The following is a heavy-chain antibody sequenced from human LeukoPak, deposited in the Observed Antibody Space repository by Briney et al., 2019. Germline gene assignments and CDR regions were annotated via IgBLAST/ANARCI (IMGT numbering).Heavy chain of an antibody. V-gene: IGHV4-39*01. D-gene: IGHD3-16*01. CDR1: GGSISSSSYY. J-gene: IGHJ4*02. CDR2: IYYGGST. Sequence: SETLSLTCTVSGGSISSSSYYGGWIRQPPGKGLEWIGSIYYGGSTSYNPSLKGRVTISVDTSKNQFSLRLSSVTAADTAVYYCAIQNMITPGYWGQGTLVTVSS. CDR3: AIQNMITPGY.